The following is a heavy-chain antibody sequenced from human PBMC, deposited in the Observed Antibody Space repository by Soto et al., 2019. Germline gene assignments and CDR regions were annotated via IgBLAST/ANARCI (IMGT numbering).Heavy chain of an antibody. CDR1: GFTFSSYA. CDR3: AKGEGPMREYYYGMDV. Sequence: GGSLRLSCAASGFTFSSYAMSWVRQAPGKGLEWVSAISGSGGSTYYADSVKGRFTISRDNSKNTLYLQMNSLRAEDTAVYYCAKGEGPMREYYYGMDVWGQGTTVTVSS. V-gene: IGHV3-23*01. CDR2: ISGSGGST. J-gene: IGHJ6*02.